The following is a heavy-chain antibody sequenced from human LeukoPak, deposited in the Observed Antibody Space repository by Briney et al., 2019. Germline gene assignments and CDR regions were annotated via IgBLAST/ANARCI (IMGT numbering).Heavy chain of an antibody. CDR3: ARFSYYYDSSGRRNDAFDI. D-gene: IGHD3-22*01. V-gene: IGHV3-21*01. CDR1: GGSISSYY. J-gene: IGHJ3*02. CDR2: ISSSSSYI. Sequence: ETLSLTCTVSGGSISSYYWSWIRQPPGKGLEWVSSISSSSSYIYYADSVKGRFTISRDNAKNSLYLQMNSLRAEDTAVYYCARFSYYYDSSGRRNDAFDIWGQGTMVTVSS.